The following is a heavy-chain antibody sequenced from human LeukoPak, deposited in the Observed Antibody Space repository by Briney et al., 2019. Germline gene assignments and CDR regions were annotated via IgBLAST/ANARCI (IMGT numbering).Heavy chain of an antibody. CDR1: GGSISSGSYY. V-gene: IGHV4-30-2*01. J-gene: IGHJ4*02. Sequence: PSETLSLTCTVSGGSISSGSYYWSWIRQPPGKGLEWIGYIYHSGSTYYNPSLKSRVTISVDRSKNQFSLKLCSVTAADTAVYYCARGGYSGSYYRVPVLGHDDYWGQGTLVTVSS. CDR3: ARGGYSGSYYRVPVLGHDDY. CDR2: IYHSGST. D-gene: IGHD1-26*01.